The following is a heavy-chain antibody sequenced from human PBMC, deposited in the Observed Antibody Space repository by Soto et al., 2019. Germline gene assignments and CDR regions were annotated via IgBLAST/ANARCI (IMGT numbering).Heavy chain of an antibody. CDR1: GGSISSYY. V-gene: IGHV4-59*01. CDR2: IYYSGST. D-gene: IGHD3-22*01. J-gene: IGHJ3*02. CDR3: ASVVTDAFDI. Sequence: QVQLQESGPGLVKPSETLSLTCTVSGGSISSYYWSWIRQPPGKGLEWIGYIYYSGSTNYNPSLKRRVTISVDTSKNQFSLKLSSVTAADTAVYYCASVVTDAFDIWGQGTMVTVSS.